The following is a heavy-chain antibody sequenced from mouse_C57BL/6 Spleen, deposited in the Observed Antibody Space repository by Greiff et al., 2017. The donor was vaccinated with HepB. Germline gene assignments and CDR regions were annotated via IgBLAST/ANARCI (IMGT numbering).Heavy chain of an antibody. Sequence: QVQLQQPGAELVKPGASVKMSCKASGYTFTSYWITWVKQRPGQGLEWIGDIYPGSGSTNYNEKFKSKTTLTVDTSSSTAYMQLSSLTSEDSAVYYCARRINLQGAVDDWGQGTTVTVSS. D-gene: IGHD2-1*01. CDR2: IYPGSGST. V-gene: IGHV1-55*01. CDR3: ARRINLQGAVDD. CDR1: GYTFTSYW. J-gene: IGHJ4*01.